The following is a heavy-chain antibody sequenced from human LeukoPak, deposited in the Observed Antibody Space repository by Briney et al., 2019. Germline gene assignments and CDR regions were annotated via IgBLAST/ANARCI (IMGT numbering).Heavy chain of an antibody. CDR2: IYTTGNT. CDR1: GGSISSYY. CDR3: ARDARGWSGFDY. D-gene: IGHD3-3*01. Sequence: SETLSLTCSVSGGSISSYYRSWIRQPAGKGREWIGRIYTTGNTDYNPSLKNRVTMSVDTSENQFSLNLSSVTAADTAVYYCARDARGWSGFDYWGQGTLVTVSS. J-gene: IGHJ4*02. V-gene: IGHV4-4*07.